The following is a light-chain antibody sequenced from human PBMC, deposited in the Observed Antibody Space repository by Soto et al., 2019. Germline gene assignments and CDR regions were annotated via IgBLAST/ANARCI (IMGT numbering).Light chain of an antibody. CDR1: QSISSW. Sequence: DIQMTQSPSTLSASVGDRVTITCRASQSISSWLAWYQQKPGKAPKLLIYQASSLQSGVPSRFSGSGSGTDFTLTISSLHPDDFATYYCQQYNSYSPTFGQGTKVDIK. CDR2: QAS. CDR3: QQYNSYSPT. V-gene: IGKV1-5*03. J-gene: IGKJ1*01.